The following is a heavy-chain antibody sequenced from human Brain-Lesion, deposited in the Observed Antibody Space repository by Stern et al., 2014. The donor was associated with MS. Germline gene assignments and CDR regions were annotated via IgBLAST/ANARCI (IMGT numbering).Heavy chain of an antibody. V-gene: IGHV4-61*02. J-gene: IGHJ6*02. CDR2: IFNSGST. CDR3: ARGRVVPGFQYYATDV. Sequence: QVQLQESGPGLVKPSQTLSLSCTVSGGSISSGGYYWSWIRQPAGKGLEWIGRIFNSGSTSYHPSLQSRVTISIDTSHNPAFPRLNSMTAADTAVYYCARGRVVPGFQYYATDVWGQGTTVIVSS. CDR1: GGSISSGGYY. D-gene: IGHD2-2*01.